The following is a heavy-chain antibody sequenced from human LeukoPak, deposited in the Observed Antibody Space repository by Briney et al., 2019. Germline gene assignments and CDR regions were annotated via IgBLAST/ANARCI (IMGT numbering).Heavy chain of an antibody. CDR3: ARSRGIAGYFDY. D-gene: IGHD1-26*01. J-gene: IGHJ4*02. V-gene: IGHV4-61*01. Sequence: SETLSRTCTVSGDSVSGISFYWSWIRQPLGKGLQYIGYIQYSGSTNYNPSLKSRVTISVDTSKNQFSLKLSSVTAADTAVYYCARSRGIAGYFDYWGQGTLVTVSS. CDR1: GDSVSGISFY. CDR2: IQYSGST.